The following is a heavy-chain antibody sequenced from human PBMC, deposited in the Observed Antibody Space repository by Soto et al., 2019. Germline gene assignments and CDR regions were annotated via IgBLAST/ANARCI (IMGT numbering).Heavy chain of an antibody. CDR2: TYFGGST. J-gene: IGHJ4*01. CDR1: GGSISSTPSY. CDR3: ARPRHHTAMVFDY. V-gene: IGHV4-39*01. Sequence: SETLSLTCTVSGGSISSTPSYWAWIRQPPGKGLEWVGSTYFGGSTYYNSSLKSRVSISVDTSKNQISLKVSPATATDTAVYFCARPRHHTAMVFDYWGQGTLVTVSS. D-gene: IGHD5-18*01.